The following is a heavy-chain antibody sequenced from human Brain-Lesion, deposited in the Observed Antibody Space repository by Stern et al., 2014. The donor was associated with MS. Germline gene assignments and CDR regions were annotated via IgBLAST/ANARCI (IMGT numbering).Heavy chain of an antibody. CDR2: IFNSGST. CDR3: ARGRVVPGFQYYATDV. D-gene: IGHD2-2*01. V-gene: IGHV4-61*02. J-gene: IGHJ6*02. CDR1: GGSISSGGYY. Sequence: QVQLQESGPGLVKPSQTLSLSCTVSGGSISSGGYYWSWIRQPAGKGLEWIGRIFNSGSTSYKPSLKSRGTISIDTSKNPFSPRLNPMTAADTAVYYCARGRVVPGFQYYATDVWGQGTTVIVSS.